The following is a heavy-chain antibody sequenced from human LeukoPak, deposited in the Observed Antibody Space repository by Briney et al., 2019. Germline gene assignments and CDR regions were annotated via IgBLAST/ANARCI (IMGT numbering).Heavy chain of an antibody. CDR2: ISGSGGST. Sequence: GGSLRLSCAASGFTFSSYAMSWVRQAPGKGLEWVSAISGSGGSTYYADSVKGRFTISRDNSKNTLYLQMNSLRAEDTAVYYCAKATGSRKVGATWAFDTWGQGTMVTVSS. V-gene: IGHV3-23*01. J-gene: IGHJ3*02. D-gene: IGHD1-26*01. CDR1: GFTFSSYA. CDR3: AKATGSRKVGATWAFDT.